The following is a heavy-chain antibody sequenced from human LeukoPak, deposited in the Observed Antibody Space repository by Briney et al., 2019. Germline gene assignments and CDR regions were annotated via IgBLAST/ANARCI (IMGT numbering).Heavy chain of an antibody. Sequence: GGSPRLSCAVSGFTFSSYSMNWVRQAPGKGLEWVSYISSSSSTIYYADSVKGRFTISRDNAKNSLSLQMNSLRAEDTAVYYCARDFHRRLYDSSGYYLYWGQGTLVTVSS. J-gene: IGHJ4*02. CDR1: GFTFSSYS. CDR2: ISSSSSTI. D-gene: IGHD3-22*01. CDR3: ARDFHRRLYDSSGYYLY. V-gene: IGHV3-48*01.